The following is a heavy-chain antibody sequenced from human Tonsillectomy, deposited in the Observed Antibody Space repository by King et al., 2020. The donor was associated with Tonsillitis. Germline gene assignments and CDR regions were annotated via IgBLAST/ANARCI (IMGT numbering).Heavy chain of an antibody. D-gene: IGHD6-19*01. CDR3: TTDNDGPGQWLPGVLN. CDR2: IKSKSAGGAI. V-gene: IGHV3-15*01. Sequence: VQLVESGGGLVEPGESLRLSCAASGFTFIYAYMNWVRQAPGKGLEWVGRIKSKSAGGAIDYAAPVKGRFTISRDDSKDMLHLQLNALKAEDTAVYYCTTDNDGPGQWLPGVLNWGQGTLVTVSS. J-gene: IGHJ4*02. CDR1: GFTFIYAY.